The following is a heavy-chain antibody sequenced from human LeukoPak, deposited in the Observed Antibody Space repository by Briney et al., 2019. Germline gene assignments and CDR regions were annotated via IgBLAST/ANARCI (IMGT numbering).Heavy chain of an antibody. D-gene: IGHD3-3*01. CDR3: ARLREIPVFGVVTKSTSYFDY. V-gene: IGHV3-7*01. CDR1: GFTFTNYW. J-gene: IGHJ4*02. Sequence: GGPLRLSCAASGFTFTNYWMSWVRQAPGKGLELVANIKQDRSEKYYVDSVKGRFTISRDNAKNSLYLQMNSLRAEDTAVYYCARLREIPVFGVVTKSTSYFDYWGQGTLSPSPQ. CDR2: IKQDRSEK.